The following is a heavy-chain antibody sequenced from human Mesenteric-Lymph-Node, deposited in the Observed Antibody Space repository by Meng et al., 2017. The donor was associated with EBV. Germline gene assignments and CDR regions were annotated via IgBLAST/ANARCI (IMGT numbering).Heavy chain of an antibody. CDR2: INPSGGST. J-gene: IGHJ6*02. V-gene: IGHV1-46*01. CDR1: GYTFSSYS. Sequence: QVRVVQSGAELKKPGASVTVSCKASGYTFSSYSMHWVRQAPGQGLEWMGIINPSGGSTSYAQKFQGRVTMIRDTSTSTVYMELSSLRSEDTAVYYCARGLTGYGDNLDVWGQGTTVTVSS. D-gene: IGHD4-17*01. CDR3: ARGLTGYGDNLDV.